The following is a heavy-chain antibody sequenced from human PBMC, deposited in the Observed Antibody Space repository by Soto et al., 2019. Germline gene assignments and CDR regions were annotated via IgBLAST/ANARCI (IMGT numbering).Heavy chain of an antibody. J-gene: IGHJ6*02. Sequence: GGSLRLSCAASGFTFSNYAMRWVRQAPGKGLEWVSAVSASGGSAYYADSVRGRFTISRDRSKNTLYLQMNSLRADDTAVYYCAKGRAVVPAAKFYYGMDVWGQGTTVTV. CDR1: GFTFSNYA. V-gene: IGHV3-23*01. CDR3: AKGRAVVPAAKFYYGMDV. CDR2: VSASGGSA. D-gene: IGHD2-2*01.